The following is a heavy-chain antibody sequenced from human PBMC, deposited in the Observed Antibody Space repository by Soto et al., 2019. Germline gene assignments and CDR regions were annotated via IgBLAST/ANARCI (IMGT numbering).Heavy chain of an antibody. CDR1: GFNFNADW. J-gene: IGHJ4*02. CDR2: IKGDGSAT. CDR3: ARGPL. V-gene: IGHV3-7*05. Sequence: GGSLRLSCAASGFNFNADWMTWVRRAPGKGLEWVANIKGDGSATNYVDSVKGRFTIFRDNARNSLYLQMNSLRAEGTAVYHCARGPLRGQGTLVTVSS.